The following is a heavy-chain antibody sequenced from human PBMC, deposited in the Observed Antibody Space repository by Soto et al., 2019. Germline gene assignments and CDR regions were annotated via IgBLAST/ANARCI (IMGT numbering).Heavy chain of an antibody. J-gene: IGHJ3*02. CDR2: IYYSGST. V-gene: IGHV4-30-4*01. D-gene: IGHD3-3*01. Sequence: SETLSLTCTVSGGSISSGDYYWSWIRQPPGKGLEWIGYIYYSGSTYYNPSLKSRVTISVDTSKNQFSLKLSSVTAADTAVYYCARFPFRITIFGVVPLAFDIWGQGTMVTVS. CDR1: GGSISSGDYY. CDR3: ARFPFRITIFGVVPLAFDI.